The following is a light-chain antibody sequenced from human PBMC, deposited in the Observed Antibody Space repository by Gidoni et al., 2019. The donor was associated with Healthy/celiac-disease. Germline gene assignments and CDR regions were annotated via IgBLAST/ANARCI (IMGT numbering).Light chain of an antibody. CDR2: SNN. J-gene: IGLJ2*01. V-gene: IGLV1-44*01. Sequence: QSVLTQPPSASGTPGQRVTISCSGSGSNIGSNTVNWYQQLPGTAPKLLIYSNNQRPSGVPDRFSGSTSGTSASLAISGLQSEDEADYYCAAWDDSLNVYVVFGGGTKLTVL. CDR3: AAWDDSLNVYVV. CDR1: GSNIGSNT.